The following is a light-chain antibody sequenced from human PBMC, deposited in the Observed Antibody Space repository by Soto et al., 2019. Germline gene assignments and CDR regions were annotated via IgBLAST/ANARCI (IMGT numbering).Light chain of an antibody. CDR1: TMNVGGYNY. CDR3: FSYTTSSTLV. Sequence: QSALTQPASVSGSPGQSITFPCPGTTMNVGGYNYFSWYQQHPAKAPKLMIYEVSNRPSGVSHRFSGSKSGNTASLTISGLQAEDEADYYCFSYTTSSTLVFGGGTKLTVL. J-gene: IGLJ3*02. V-gene: IGLV2-14*01. CDR2: EVS.